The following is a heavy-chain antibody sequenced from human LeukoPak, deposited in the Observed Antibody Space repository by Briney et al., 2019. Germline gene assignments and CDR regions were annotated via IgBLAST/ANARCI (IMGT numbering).Heavy chain of an antibody. CDR1: GFTFSSYG. J-gene: IGHJ4*02. Sequence: GGSLRLSCAASGFTFSSYGMSWVRQAPGKGLEWVSAISGSGGSTYYADSVKGRFTISRDNSKNTLYLQMNSLRAEDTAVYYCARVEDYDILTGFDYWGQGILVTVSS. D-gene: IGHD3-9*01. V-gene: IGHV3-23*01. CDR2: ISGSGGST. CDR3: ARVEDYDILTGFDY.